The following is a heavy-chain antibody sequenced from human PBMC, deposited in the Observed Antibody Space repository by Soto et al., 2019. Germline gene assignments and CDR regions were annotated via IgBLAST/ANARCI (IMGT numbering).Heavy chain of an antibody. CDR3: ASVSGSYYYGMDV. CDR2: IYHSGST. J-gene: IGHJ6*02. CDR1: GGSISSSNW. Sequence: QVQLQESGPGLVKPSGTLSLTCAVSGGSISSSNWWSWVRQPPGKGLEWIGEIYHSGSTNYNPSLQSRGTISVDKSKNQFSLKLSSVTAADTAVYYCASVSGSYYYGMDVWGQGTTVTGSS. D-gene: IGHD1-26*01. V-gene: IGHV4-4*02.